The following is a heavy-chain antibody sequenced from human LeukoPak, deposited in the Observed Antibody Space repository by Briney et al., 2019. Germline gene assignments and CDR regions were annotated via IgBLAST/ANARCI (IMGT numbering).Heavy chain of an antibody. J-gene: IGHJ4*02. CDR1: GGSFSGYY. CDR3: ARVDDYYFDY. CDR2: IYYSGST. V-gene: IGHV4-31*11. Sequence: SETLSLTCAVYGGSFSGYYWSWIRQHPGKGLEWIGYIYYSGSTYYNPSLKGRVTISVDTSKNQFSLKLSSVTAADTAVYYCARVDDYYFDYWGQGTLVTVSS. D-gene: IGHD2-21*02.